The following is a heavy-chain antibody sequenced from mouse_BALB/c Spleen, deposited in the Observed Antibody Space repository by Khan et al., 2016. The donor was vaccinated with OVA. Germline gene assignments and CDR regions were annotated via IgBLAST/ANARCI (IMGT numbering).Heavy chain of an antibody. J-gene: IGHJ2*01. CDR3: ATSYFYGYYFDY. Sequence: VELVESGGGLVQPGRSQKLSCAASGFTFNSYGMHWVRQAPEKGLEWVAYISGDSNTIYYADTVKGRFTISRDNPKHTLFLKMTSLMSADTAMYYCATSYFYGYYFDYWGPGTTLTVS. D-gene: IGHD1-1*01. CDR1: GFTFNSYG. V-gene: IGHV5-17*02. CDR2: ISGDSNTI.